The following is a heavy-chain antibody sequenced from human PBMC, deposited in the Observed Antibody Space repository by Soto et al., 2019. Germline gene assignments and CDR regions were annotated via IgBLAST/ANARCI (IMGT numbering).Heavy chain of an antibody. CDR2: ISAGGGTP. CDR1: GFNFNSYA. CDR3: AKAILVTIPRGILLGYALDS. J-gene: IGHJ5*01. V-gene: IGHV3-23*01. D-gene: IGHD2-21*01. Sequence: EVQLLQSGGGLVQPGGSVRLSCAASGFNFNSYAMNWLRQAPGKGPEWLSAISAGGGTPYSADSVKGRFTISRDHSKSMLYLDIKVLRAEDTAVYYCAKAILVTIPRGILLGYALDSWGQGVLVTVSS.